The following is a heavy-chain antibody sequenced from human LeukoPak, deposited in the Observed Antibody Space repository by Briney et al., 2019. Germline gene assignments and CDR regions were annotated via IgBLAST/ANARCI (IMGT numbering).Heavy chain of an antibody. CDR2: VSTSGGST. D-gene: IGHD3-22*01. J-gene: IGHJ4*02. CDR3: AKQAYDSPRTDFDY. CDR1: GLTFSRYA. V-gene: IGHV3-23*01. Sequence: GGSLRLSCAASGLTFSRYAMSWVRQAPGKGLEWVSGVSTSGGSTYYADSVKGRFTISRDSSKNTLHLQMNSLRAEDTAIYYCAKQAYDSPRTDFDYWGQGTLVTVSS.